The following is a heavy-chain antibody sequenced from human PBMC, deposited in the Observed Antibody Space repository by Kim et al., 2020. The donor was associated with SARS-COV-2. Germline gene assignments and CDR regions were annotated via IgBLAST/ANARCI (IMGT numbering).Heavy chain of an antibody. Sequence: GGSLRLSCAASGFTFSSYWMSWVRQAPGKGLEWVANIKQDGSEKYYVDSVKGRFTISRDNAKNSLYLQMNSLRAEDTAVYYCARARVILTGYWAGWGQGTLVTVSS. CDR3: ARARVILTGYWAG. CDR2: IKQDGSEK. D-gene: IGHD3-9*01. V-gene: IGHV3-7*01. J-gene: IGHJ4*02. CDR1: GFTFSSYW.